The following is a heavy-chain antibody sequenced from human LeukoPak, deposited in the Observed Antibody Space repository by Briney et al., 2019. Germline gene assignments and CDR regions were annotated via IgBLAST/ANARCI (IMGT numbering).Heavy chain of an antibody. J-gene: IGHJ4*02. CDR3: ARLASSGWSHCDY. V-gene: IGHV4-59*08. D-gene: IGHD6-19*01. Sequence: SETLSLTCTVSGGSISGYYWSWSRQPPGKGPEWIGYIYYSGSTNYNPSLKSRVTISVDTSKNQFSLKMNSVTAADTAVYYCARLASSGWSHCDYWGQGTLVTVSS. CDR1: GGSISGYY. CDR2: IYYSGST.